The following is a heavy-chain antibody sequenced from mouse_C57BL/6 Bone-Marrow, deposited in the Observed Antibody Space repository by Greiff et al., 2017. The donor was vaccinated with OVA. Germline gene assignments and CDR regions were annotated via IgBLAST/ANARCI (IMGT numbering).Heavy chain of an antibody. CDR2: IDPSDSET. Sequence: VQLQQPGAELVRPGSSVKLSCKASGYTFTSYWMHWVKQRPIQGLEWIGNIDPSDSETHYNQKFKDKATLTVDKSSSTAYMQLSSLTSEDSAVYYCARAGYYGNYRFAYWGQGTLVTVSA. CDR1: GYTFTSYW. V-gene: IGHV1-52*01. CDR3: ARAGYYGNYRFAY. D-gene: IGHD2-1*01. J-gene: IGHJ3*01.